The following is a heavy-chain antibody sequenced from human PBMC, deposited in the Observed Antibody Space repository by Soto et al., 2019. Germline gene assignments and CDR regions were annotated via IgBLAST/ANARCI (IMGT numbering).Heavy chain of an antibody. D-gene: IGHD5-18*01. CDR3: ARAEGYSYGPYYYYYGMDV. CDR1: GYTFTGYY. V-gene: IGHV1-2*02. J-gene: IGHJ6*02. Sequence: VSCKASGYTFTGYYMHWVRQAPGQGLEWMGWINPNSGGTNYAQKFQGRVTMTRDTSISTAYMELSRLRSDDTAVYYCARAEGYSYGPYYYYYGMDVWGQGTTVTVSS. CDR2: INPNSGGT.